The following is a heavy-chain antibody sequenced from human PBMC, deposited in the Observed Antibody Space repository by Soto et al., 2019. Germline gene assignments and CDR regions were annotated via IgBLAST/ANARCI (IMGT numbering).Heavy chain of an antibody. CDR1: GYSFTGYW. D-gene: IGHD6-13*01. V-gene: IGHV5-51*01. CDR2: IYPGDSDT. J-gene: IGHJ6*02. CDR3: ARLVAQQLETYYYYGMDV. Sequence: PGESLKISCKGSGYSFTGYWIGWVRQMPGKGLEWMGIIYPGDSDTRYSPSFQGQVTISADKSISTAYLQWSSLKASDTAMYYCARLVAQQLETYYYYGMDVWGQGTTVTVSS.